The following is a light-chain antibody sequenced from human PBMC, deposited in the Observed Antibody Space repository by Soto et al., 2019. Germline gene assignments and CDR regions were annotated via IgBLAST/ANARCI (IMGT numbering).Light chain of an antibody. CDR3: LQANNYPWT. CDR1: EDVRHD. Sequence: AIQVTQSPSSLSASVGDRVTITCRTSEDVRHDLAWFQQRPGKAPNLLIYSATRIQSGVPSRFSGSGSGTDFTLIISSRQPEDFATYYSLQANNYPWTFGLGTKVDI. J-gene: IGKJ1*01. CDR2: SAT. V-gene: IGKV1-6*01.